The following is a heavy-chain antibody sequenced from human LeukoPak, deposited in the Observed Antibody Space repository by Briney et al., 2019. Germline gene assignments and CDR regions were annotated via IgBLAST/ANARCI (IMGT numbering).Heavy chain of an antibody. V-gene: IGHV3-23*01. CDR1: GFTFNNFA. D-gene: IGHD2-8*02. CDR2: VSGSGATA. Sequence: PGGSLRLSCVVSGFTFNNFAMTWVRQTPGKGLQWVSTVSGSGATAHHADSVNGRFTISRDNSKNTIYLQMNSLRVEDTALYYRAKDFYYTAGYDPNHPPFFDSWGQGTLVTVSS. J-gene: IGHJ4*02. CDR3: AKDFYYTAGYDPNHPPFFDS.